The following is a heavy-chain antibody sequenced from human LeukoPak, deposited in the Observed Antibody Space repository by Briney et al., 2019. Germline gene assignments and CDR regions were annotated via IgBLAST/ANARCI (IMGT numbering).Heavy chain of an antibody. D-gene: IGHD3-22*01. V-gene: IGHV3-23*01. CDR3: SKDSPIDRSSTWRAMIVVSYFDY. CDR1: GVTFSSYA. Sequence: GGSLRLSCAASGVTFSSYAMSWVRQAPGQGLEWVSAIIGSCGSTYYAETVKGRVTISRDNSKNTLYMQMSSLRAEDTAVYYCSKDSPIDRSSTWRAMIVVSYFDYWGQGTLVTVSS. CDR2: IIGSCGST. J-gene: IGHJ4*02.